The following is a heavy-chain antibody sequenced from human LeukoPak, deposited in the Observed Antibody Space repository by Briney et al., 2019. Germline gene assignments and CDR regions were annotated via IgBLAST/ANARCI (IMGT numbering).Heavy chain of an antibody. CDR3: AKHGQQAMIVVVIPYYFDY. V-gene: IGHV3-23*01. CDR2: ISGSGGST. Sequence: XLRLSCAASGFTFSSYAMSWVRQAPGKGLEWVSAISGSGGSTYYADSVKGRFTISRDNSNNTLYLQMNSLRAEDTAVYYCAKHGQQAMIVVVIPYYFDYWGQGTLVTVSS. CDR1: GFTFSSYA. J-gene: IGHJ4*02. D-gene: IGHD3-22*01.